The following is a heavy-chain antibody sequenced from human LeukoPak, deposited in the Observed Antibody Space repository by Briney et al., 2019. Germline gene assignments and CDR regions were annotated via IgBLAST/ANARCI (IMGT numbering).Heavy chain of an antibody. CDR1: GGSISSDY. J-gene: IGHJ4*02. CDR2: IYYSGST. CDR3: ARDAIGAAGTGLPGF. D-gene: IGHD6-13*01. Sequence: SETLSLTCTVSGGSISSDYWSWIRQPPGKGLEWIGHIYYSGSTTYNPSLKSRVTISVDTSKNQFSLELSSVTAADTAVYYCARDAIGAAGTGLPGFWGQGNLVTVSS. V-gene: IGHV4-59*01.